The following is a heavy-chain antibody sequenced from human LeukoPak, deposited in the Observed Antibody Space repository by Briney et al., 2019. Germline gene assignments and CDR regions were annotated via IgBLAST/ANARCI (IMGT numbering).Heavy chain of an antibody. Sequence: GGSLRLSCVASGFIFSNYGMSWVRQVPGKGLEWVSSVRVDGHTTFYADSVKGRFTISRDNSKNTLYLQMNSLRAEDTAVYYCARAISLNYYDSSGMFDYWGQGTLVTVSS. V-gene: IGHV3-23*01. J-gene: IGHJ4*02. CDR2: VRVDGHTT. CDR3: ARAISLNYYDSSGMFDY. D-gene: IGHD3-22*01. CDR1: GFIFSNYG.